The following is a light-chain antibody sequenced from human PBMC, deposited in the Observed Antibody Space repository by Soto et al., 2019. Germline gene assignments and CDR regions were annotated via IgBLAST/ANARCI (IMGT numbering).Light chain of an antibody. J-gene: IGKJ1*01. CDR3: QQYNSFPPA. CDR2: KAS. Sequence: DIQMTQSPSTLSASVGDRVTITCRASQSVNTWLAWYQQKPGKAPKLLIYKASNLEGGVPLRFSGSGSGTEFTLTTGSLQHDDFATYYCQQYNSFPPAFGQGTKVEI. CDR1: QSVNTW. V-gene: IGKV1-5*03.